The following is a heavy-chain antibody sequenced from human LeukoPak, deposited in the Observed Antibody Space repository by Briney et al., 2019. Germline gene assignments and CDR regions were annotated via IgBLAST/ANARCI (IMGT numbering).Heavy chain of an antibody. CDR3: ARDRRAMVRGVTIYYGMDA. Sequence: ASVKVSCKASGGTFSSYAISWVRQAPGQGLEWMGRIIPILGIANYAQKFQGRVTITADKSTSTAYMELSSLRSEDTAVYYCARDRRAMVRGVTIYYGMDAWGQGTTVTVSS. CDR2: IIPILGIA. D-gene: IGHD3-10*01. CDR1: GGTFSSYA. V-gene: IGHV1-69*04. J-gene: IGHJ6*02.